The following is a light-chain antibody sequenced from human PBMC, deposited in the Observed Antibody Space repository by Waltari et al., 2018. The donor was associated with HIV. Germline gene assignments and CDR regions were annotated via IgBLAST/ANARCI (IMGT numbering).Light chain of an antibody. CDR1: QSVDSGC. CDR2: GAS. V-gene: IGKV3-20*01. CDR3: QQYGGSLIT. J-gene: IGKJ5*01. Sequence: EIVLTQSPGTLSLSPGERATLSCRASQSVDSGCLAWYQQRPDQAPRLLIYGASSRATGIPDRFSGSGSGTDFTLTISRLEPEDFAVYYCQQYGGSLITFGQRTRLEIK.